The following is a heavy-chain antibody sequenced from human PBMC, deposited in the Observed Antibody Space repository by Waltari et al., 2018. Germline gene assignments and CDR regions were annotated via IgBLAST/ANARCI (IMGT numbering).Heavy chain of an antibody. CDR1: GDSISSDSYY. D-gene: IGHD4-4*01. J-gene: IGHJ5*02. CDR2: VPFTGTT. V-gene: IGHV4-39*01. Sequence: QLQLQESGPGLVKPSETLSLTCTVSGDSISSDSYYWGWLRQPLGKGLAWIGTVPFTGTTYYNPSVESRGTISVDTSNKQFSLKLTSVTAADTAIYYCARLDYSALRRGCDPWGQGTLVTVSS. CDR3: ARLDYSALRRGCDP.